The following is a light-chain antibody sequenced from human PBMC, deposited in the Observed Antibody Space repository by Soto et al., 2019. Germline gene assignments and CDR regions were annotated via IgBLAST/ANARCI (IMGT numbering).Light chain of an antibody. Sequence: DIQLTQSPSSLSASVGDRVTITCRASQNISIFLNWYQQKPGKAPKLLIYDASNLETGVPSRFSGSGSGTDFTFTISSLQPEDIATYYCQQFEDFPRAIIFGQGTRLDLK. V-gene: IGKV1-33*01. CDR2: DAS. J-gene: IGKJ5*01. CDR3: QQFEDFPRAII. CDR1: QNISIF.